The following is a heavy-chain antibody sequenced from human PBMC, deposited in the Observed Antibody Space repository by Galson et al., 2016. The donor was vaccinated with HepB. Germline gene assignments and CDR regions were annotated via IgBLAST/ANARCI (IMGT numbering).Heavy chain of an antibody. J-gene: IGHJ4*02. CDR3: GRERGTSGTIDY. CDR2: IWYDGSNK. V-gene: IGHV3-33*01. D-gene: IGHD1-1*01. CDR1: GFTFSSYS. Sequence: SLRLSCAASGFTFSSYSMHWVRQAPGRGLEWVAVIWYDGSNKYYADSVKGRFTISRDNSKNTLYLQMNSLRADDTAVYYCGRERGTSGTIDYWGQGTLVTVSS.